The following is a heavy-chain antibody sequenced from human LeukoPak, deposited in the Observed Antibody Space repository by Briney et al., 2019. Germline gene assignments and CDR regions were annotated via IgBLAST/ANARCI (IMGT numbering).Heavy chain of an antibody. CDR3: ASAVTTYYYDSSGYTRYYYCGMDV. V-gene: IGHV4-34*01. CDR2: INHSGST. CDR1: GGSFSGYY. Sequence: SETLSLTCAVYGGSFSGYYWSWIPQPPGKGLEWIGEINHSGSTNYNPSLKSRVTISVDTSKNQFSLKLSSVTAADTAVYYCASAVTTYYYDSSGYTRYYYCGMDVWGQGTTVTVSS. J-gene: IGHJ6*02. D-gene: IGHD3-22*01.